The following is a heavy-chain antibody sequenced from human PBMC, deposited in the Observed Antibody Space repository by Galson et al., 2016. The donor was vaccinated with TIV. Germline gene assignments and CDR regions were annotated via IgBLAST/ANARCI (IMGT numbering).Heavy chain of an antibody. CDR3: STHAGITIYELVASGGFDP. Sequence: TLSLTCAVSGYSISSGNYWGWIRRPPGKGLEWIASVYHSGNTYSNPSFKSRVTISVDKSKNQFSLKLISVTAADTAVYYCSTHAGITIYELVASGGFDPWGQGTLVTVSS. CDR2: VYHSGNT. J-gene: IGHJ5*02. D-gene: IGHD3-3*01. V-gene: IGHV4-38-2*01. CDR1: GYSISSGNY.